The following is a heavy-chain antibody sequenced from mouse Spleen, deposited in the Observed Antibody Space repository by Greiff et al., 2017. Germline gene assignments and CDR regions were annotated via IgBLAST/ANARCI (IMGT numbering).Heavy chain of an antibody. CDR3: ARRNITTVGWYFDV. J-gene: IGHJ1*01. CDR1: GYSFTGYY. D-gene: IGHD1-1*01. V-gene: IGHV1-42*01. Sequence: VQLKGSGPELVKPGASVKISCKASGYSFTGYYMNWVKQSPEKSLEWIGEINPSTGGTTYNQKFKAKATLTVDKSSSTAYMQLKSLTSEDSAVYYCARRNITTVGWYFDVWGAGTTVTVSS. CDR2: INPSTGGT.